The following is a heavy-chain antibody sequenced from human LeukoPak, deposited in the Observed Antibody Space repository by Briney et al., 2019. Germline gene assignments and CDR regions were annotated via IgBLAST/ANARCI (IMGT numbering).Heavy chain of an antibody. D-gene: IGHD4-17*01. CDR1: GFTFSSYG. V-gene: IGHV3-33*06. CDR3: AKEATRYGDSHFDC. Sequence: PGGSLRLSCAASGFTFSSYGMHWVRQAPGKGLEWVAVIWNDGSHEYYADSEKGRFTISRDNSRDTVHLQMNSLTEEERAGHYCAKEATRYGDSHFDCWGQGTLVTVSS. CDR2: IWNDGSHE. J-gene: IGHJ4*02.